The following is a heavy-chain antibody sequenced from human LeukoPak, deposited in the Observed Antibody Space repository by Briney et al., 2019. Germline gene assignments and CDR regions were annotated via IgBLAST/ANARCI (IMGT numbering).Heavy chain of an antibody. V-gene: IGHV4-30-2*01. CDR2: IYHSGST. D-gene: IGHD2-2*02. CDR3: AIYCSSTSCYTASGPEY. J-gene: IGHJ4*02. Sequence: SETLSLTCTVSGGSISSGGYYWRWIRQPPGKGLEWIGYIYHSGSTYYNPSLKSRVTISVDRSKNQFSLKLSSVTAADTAVYYCAIYCSSTSCYTASGPEYWGQGTLVTVSS. CDR1: GGSISSGGYY.